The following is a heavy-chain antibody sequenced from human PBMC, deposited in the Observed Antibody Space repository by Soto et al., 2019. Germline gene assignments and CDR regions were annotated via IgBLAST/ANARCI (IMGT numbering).Heavy chain of an antibody. CDR1: GFTFSSHW. J-gene: IGHJ3*02. Sequence: EVQLVESGGGLVHPGGSLGLSCAASGFTFSSHWMSWVRQAPGKGLEWVANIRQDAREEQYMDSVKGRFTLSRDNAKNSLYLQMNGLRVEDTAVYYCAKSEGYSFDIRGQGTMVTVSS. CDR3: AKSEGYSFDI. CDR2: IRQDAREE. V-gene: IGHV3-7*01. D-gene: IGHD6-13*01.